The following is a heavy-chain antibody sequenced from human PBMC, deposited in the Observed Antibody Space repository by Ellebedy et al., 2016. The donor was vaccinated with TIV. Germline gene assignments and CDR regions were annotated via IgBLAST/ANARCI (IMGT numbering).Heavy chain of an antibody. J-gene: IGHJ2*01. CDR3: ARAGYDFWSGYYTDWYFDL. Sequence: ASVKVSCKASGYTFTSYGISWVRQAPGQGLEWMGWISAYNGNTNYAQKFQGRVTMTTDTSTSPAYMELRSLRSDDTAVYYCARAGYDFWSGYYTDWYFDLWGRGTLVAVSS. D-gene: IGHD3-3*01. CDR2: ISAYNGNT. V-gene: IGHV1-18*01. CDR1: GYTFTSYG.